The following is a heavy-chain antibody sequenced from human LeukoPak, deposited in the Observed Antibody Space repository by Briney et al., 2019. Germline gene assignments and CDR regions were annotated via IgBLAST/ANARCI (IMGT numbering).Heavy chain of an antibody. CDR3: ARYSGSYLLY. CDR1: GYSISSGYY. Sequence: SETLSLTCAVSGYSISSGYYWGWIRQPPGKGLEWIGNIYHSGGAYYNPSLQSRVTISVDTSTNQFSLKLSSVTAADTAVYYCARYSGSYLLYWGQGTLVTVSS. D-gene: IGHD1-26*01. J-gene: IGHJ4*02. V-gene: IGHV4-38-2*01. CDR2: IYHSGGA.